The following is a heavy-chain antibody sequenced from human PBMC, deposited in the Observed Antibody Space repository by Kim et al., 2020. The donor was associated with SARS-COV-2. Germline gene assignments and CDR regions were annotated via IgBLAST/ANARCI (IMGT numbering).Heavy chain of an antibody. D-gene: IGHD3-9*01. CDR1: GGSISRYY. CDR3: ARVFSSYDLLTGYYYYGMDV. CDR2: IYYTGST. J-gene: IGHJ6*02. V-gene: IGHV4-59*13. Sequence: SETLSLTCTVSGGSISRYYWSWIRQPPGKGLEWIGYIYYTGSTNYNPSLKSRVTISVDTSKNQFSLKLSSVTAADTAVYYCARVFSSYDLLTGYYYYGMDVWGQGTTVTVSS.